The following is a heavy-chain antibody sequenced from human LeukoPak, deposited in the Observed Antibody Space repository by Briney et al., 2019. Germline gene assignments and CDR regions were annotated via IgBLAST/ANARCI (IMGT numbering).Heavy chain of an antibody. J-gene: IGHJ6*03. V-gene: IGHV4-4*07. Sequence: PSETLSLTCTVSGGSLSSYYWSWIRQPAREGLEWIGRIYTRGSTNYNPPLTSRASMPVDTSKHQLSLKLSSVTGADTAVYYWARVLMGIAAAGPYMDVWGKGTTVTVSS. CDR1: GGSLSSYY. D-gene: IGHD6-13*01. CDR3: ARVLMGIAAAGPYMDV. CDR2: IYTRGST.